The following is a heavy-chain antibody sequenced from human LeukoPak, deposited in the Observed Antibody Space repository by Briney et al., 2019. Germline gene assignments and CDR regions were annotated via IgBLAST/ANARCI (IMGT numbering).Heavy chain of an antibody. Sequence: ASVKVSCKASGYTFSSYDINWVRQATGQGLEWMGWMNPNSGNTGYAQKSQGRVTMTRNTSISTAYMELSSLRSEDTAVYYCARHSGYDIKFDYWGQGTLVTVSS. CDR1: GYTFSSYD. D-gene: IGHD5-12*01. V-gene: IGHV1-8*01. J-gene: IGHJ4*02. CDR3: ARHSGYDIKFDY. CDR2: MNPNSGNT.